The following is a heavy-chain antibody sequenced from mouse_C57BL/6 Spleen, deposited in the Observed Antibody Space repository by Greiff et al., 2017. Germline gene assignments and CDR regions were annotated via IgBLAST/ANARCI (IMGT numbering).Heavy chain of an antibody. V-gene: IGHV5-9-1*02. CDR2: ISSGGDYI. CDR1: GFTFSSYA. D-gene: IGHD2-5*01. CDR3: TRGGYSNYDDYAMDY. J-gene: IGHJ4*01. Sequence: EVQVVASGEGLVKPGGSLKLSCAASGFTFSSYAMSWVRQTPEKRLEWVAYISSGGDYIYYADTVKGRFTISRDNARNTLYLQMSSLKSEDTAMYYCTRGGYSNYDDYAMDYWGQGTSVTVAS.